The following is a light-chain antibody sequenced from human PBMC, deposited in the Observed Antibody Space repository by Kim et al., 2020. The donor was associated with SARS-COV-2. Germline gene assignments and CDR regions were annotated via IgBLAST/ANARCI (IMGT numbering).Light chain of an antibody. CDR2: DVT. CDR1: TGDVGCYAS. CDR3: SSYTSTYSFYV. Sequence: QAITISCTGSTGDVGCYASASWYQQHPGKGPKLMIYDVTKRPSGISDRFSCSKSGNTASLSISGLQPEDEADYYCSSYTSTYSFYVFGSGTKVTVL. V-gene: IGLV2-14*03. J-gene: IGLJ1*01.